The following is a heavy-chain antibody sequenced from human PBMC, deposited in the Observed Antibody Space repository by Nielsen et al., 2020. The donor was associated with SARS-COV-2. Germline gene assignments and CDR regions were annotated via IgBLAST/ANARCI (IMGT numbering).Heavy chain of an antibody. CDR3: ARGYYDILYAFDI. CDR1: GFTFSSYG. V-gene: IGHV3-33*01. J-gene: IGHJ3*02. CDR2: IWYDGSNK. D-gene: IGHD3-9*01. Sequence: GESLKISCAASGFTFSSYGMHWVRQAPGKGLEWVAVIWYDGSNKYYADSVKGRFTISRDNSKNTLYLQVNSLRAEDTAVYYCARGYYDILYAFDIWGQGTMVTVSS.